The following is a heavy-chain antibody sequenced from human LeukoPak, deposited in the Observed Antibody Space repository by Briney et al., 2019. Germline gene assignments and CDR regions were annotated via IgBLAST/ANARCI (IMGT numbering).Heavy chain of an antibody. J-gene: IGHJ4*02. V-gene: IGHV3-30*02. CDR2: IRNDGNKY. D-gene: IGHD3-16*01. CDR3: AKIPQVATYTVPNLDF. Sequence: GGSLRLSCVASGFTFSTSGMHWVRQSPGKGLDWVAFIRNDGNKYNYAESVKGRFTISRDNSKNTLYLQMNSLRAEDTAVYYCAKIPQVATYTVPNLDFWGQGTLVTVSS. CDR1: GFTFSTSG.